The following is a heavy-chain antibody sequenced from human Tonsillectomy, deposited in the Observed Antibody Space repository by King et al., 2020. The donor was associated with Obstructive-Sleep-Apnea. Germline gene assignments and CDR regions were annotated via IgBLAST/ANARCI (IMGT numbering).Heavy chain of an antibody. CDR1: GGTLRSYA. J-gene: IGHJ6*02. Sequence: VQLVQSGAEVKKPGSSVKVSCKASGGTLRSYAISWVRQAPGQGLEWMGGIIPMFGSTNYAQKFQGRVTITADESTSTAYMELSSLRSEDTALYYCARAKCGGDCHSGYYYVMDVWGQGTAVTVSS. CDR2: IIPMFGST. V-gene: IGHV1-69*01. D-gene: IGHD2-21*02. CDR3: ARAKCGGDCHSGYYYVMDV.